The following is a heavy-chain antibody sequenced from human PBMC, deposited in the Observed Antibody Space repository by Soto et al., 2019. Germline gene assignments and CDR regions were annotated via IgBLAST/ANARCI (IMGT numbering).Heavy chain of an antibody. J-gene: IGHJ5*02. V-gene: IGHV4-30-4*01. Sequence: PSETLSLTCTVSGGSISSGDYYWSWIRQPPGKGLEWIGYIYYSGSTYYNPSLKSRVTISVDTSKNQFSLKLSSVTAADTAVYYCARDLFLNDGSGINWFDPWGQGILVTVSS. D-gene: IGHD3-10*01. CDR2: IYYSGST. CDR1: GGSISSGDYY. CDR3: ARDLFLNDGSGINWFDP.